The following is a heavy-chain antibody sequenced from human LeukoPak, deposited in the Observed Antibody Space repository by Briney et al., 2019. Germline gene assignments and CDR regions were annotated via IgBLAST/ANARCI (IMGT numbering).Heavy chain of an antibody. CDR3: ARVKWEPPAFDI. D-gene: IGHD1-26*01. J-gene: IGHJ3*02. V-gene: IGHV4-34*01. Sequence: PSETLSLTCAVSGGSFSGYYWSWIRQPPGKGLEWIGEINHSGSTNYNPSLKSRVTISVDTSKNQFSLKLSSVTAADTAVYYCARVKWEPPAFDIWGQGTMVTVCS. CDR2: INHSGST. CDR1: GGSFSGYY.